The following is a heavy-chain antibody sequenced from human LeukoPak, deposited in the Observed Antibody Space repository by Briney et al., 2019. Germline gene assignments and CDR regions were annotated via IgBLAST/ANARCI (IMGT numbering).Heavy chain of an antibody. Sequence: SETLSLTCTVSGGSISSSSYYWGWIRQPPGKGLEWIGSIYYSGSTYYNPSLKSRVTISVDTSKNQFSLKLSSVTAADTAVYYCARDSYSYGYMDVWGKGTTVTVSS. CDR3: ARDSYSYGYMDV. D-gene: IGHD2-15*01. J-gene: IGHJ6*03. CDR2: IYYSGST. V-gene: IGHV4-39*07. CDR1: GGSISSSSYY.